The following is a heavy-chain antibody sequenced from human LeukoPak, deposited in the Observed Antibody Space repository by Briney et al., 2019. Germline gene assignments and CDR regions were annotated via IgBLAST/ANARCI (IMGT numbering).Heavy chain of an antibody. Sequence: SDTLSLTCTVSGGSISSSSYYWGWIRQPPGTGLEWIGSIYYSGSTYYNPSLKSRVTISVDTSKNQFSLKLSSVTAADTAVYYRAIVMVFGVVITPPFDYWGQGTLVTVSS. D-gene: IGHD3-3*01. J-gene: IGHJ4*02. CDR2: IYYSGST. CDR1: GGSISSSSYY. CDR3: AIVMVFGVVITPPFDY. V-gene: IGHV4-39*01.